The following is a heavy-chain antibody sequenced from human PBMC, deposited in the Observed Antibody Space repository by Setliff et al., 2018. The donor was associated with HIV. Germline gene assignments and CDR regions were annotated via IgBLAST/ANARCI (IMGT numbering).Heavy chain of an antibody. D-gene: IGHD5-12*01. CDR2: IHHSGRT. CDR1: GGTFSDYS. Sequence: SETLSLTCAVYGGTFSDYSWTWIRRPPGKGLEWIGEIHHSGRTEYNPSLTSRISMSVDSSKNQFSLELTSVTAADTAVYYCARASLGNYQEVSGYLPGVSLFDFWGQGTLVTVS. J-gene: IGHJ4*02. CDR3: ARASLGNYQEVSGYLPGVSLFDF. V-gene: IGHV4-34*10.